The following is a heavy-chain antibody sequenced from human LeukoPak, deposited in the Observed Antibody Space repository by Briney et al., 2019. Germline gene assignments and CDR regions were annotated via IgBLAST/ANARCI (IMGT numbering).Heavy chain of an antibody. D-gene: IGHD1-26*01. CDR2: ISSSSSYI. Sequence: GGSLRLSCAASGFTFDDYGMSWVRQAPGKGLEWVSSISSSSSYIYYADSVKGRFTISRDNAKNSLYLQMNSLRAEDAAVYYCARRAVGATGSYYFDYWGQGTLVTVSS. CDR1: GFTFDDYG. CDR3: ARRAVGATGSYYFDY. J-gene: IGHJ4*02. V-gene: IGHV3-21*01.